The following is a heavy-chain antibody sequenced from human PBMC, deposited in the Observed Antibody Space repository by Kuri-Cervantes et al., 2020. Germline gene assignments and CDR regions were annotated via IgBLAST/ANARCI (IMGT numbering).Heavy chain of an antibody. Sequence: GSLRLSCTVSGDSISSSSYHWGWIRQPPGKGLEWIGSYYSSESAYYNPSLKSRVTISIDTSKNQFSLKLNSVTAADTAVYHCARGTPLIRPGNWFDPWGQGTLVTVSS. D-gene: IGHD2-21*01. CDR3: ARGTPLIRPGNWFDP. CDR1: GDSISSSSYH. J-gene: IGHJ5*02. V-gene: IGHV4-39*07. CDR2: YYSSESA.